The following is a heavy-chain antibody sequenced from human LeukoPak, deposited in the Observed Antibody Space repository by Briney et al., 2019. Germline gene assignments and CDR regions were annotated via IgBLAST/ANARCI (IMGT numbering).Heavy chain of an antibody. V-gene: IGHV1-18*01. J-gene: IGHJ6*03. CDR2: ISAYNGNT. CDR1: GYTFTSYG. D-gene: IGHD3-3*01. CDR3: ARAGSITIFGVVRNYYMDV. Sequence: ASVKVSCKASGYTFTSYGISWVRQAPGQGLEWMGWISAYNGNTNYAQKFQGRVTMTRDTSISTAYTELSRLRSDDTAVYYCARAGSITIFGVVRNYYMDVWGKGTTVTVSS.